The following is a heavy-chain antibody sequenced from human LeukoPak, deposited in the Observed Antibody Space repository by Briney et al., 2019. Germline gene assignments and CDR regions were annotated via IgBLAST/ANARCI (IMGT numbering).Heavy chain of an antibody. CDR3: ARVYRVAVAGTVSNPADY. D-gene: IGHD6-19*01. CDR1: GFTFSSYA. Sequence: AGGSLRLSCAASGFTFSSYAMHWVRQAPGKGLEWVAVISYDGSNKYYADSVKGRFTISRDNSKNTLYLQMNSLRAEDTAVYYCARVYRVAVAGTVSNPADYWGQGTLVTVSS. V-gene: IGHV3-30-3*01. CDR2: ISYDGSNK. J-gene: IGHJ4*02.